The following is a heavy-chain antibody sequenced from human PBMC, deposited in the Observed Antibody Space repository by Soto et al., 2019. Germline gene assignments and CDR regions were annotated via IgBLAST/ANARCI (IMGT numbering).Heavy chain of an antibody. J-gene: IGHJ4*02. Sequence: GGSLRLSCAASGFTFSSYAMIWVRQAPGKGLEWVSAISGSGGSTYYADSVKGRFTISRDNSKNTLYLQMNSLRAEDTAVYYCAKESYDSSGYYGPLFDYWGQGTLVTVSS. CDR1: GFTFSSYA. CDR3: AKESYDSSGYYGPLFDY. V-gene: IGHV3-23*01. CDR2: ISGSGGST. D-gene: IGHD3-22*01.